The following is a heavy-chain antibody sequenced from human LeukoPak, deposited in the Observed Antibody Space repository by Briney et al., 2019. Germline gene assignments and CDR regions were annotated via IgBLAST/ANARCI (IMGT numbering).Heavy chain of an antibody. V-gene: IGHV3-23*01. Sequence: PRGSLRLSCAASGFTFSSYAMTWVRQAPGQGLEWVSSLRDSGCSTYYAESVKGRFTISRDNSKNTLYLQMNSLRAEDTAVYYCAKGFGGNYDYYFESWGQGTLVTVSS. CDR2: LRDSGCST. CDR3: AKGFGGNYDYYFES. CDR1: GFTFSSYA. D-gene: IGHD1-26*01. J-gene: IGHJ4*02.